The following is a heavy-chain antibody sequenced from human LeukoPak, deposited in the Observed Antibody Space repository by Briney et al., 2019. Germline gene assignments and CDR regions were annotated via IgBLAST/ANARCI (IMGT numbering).Heavy chain of an antibody. CDR3: AEGDPDAFDI. J-gene: IGHJ3*02. CDR2: INHSGST. D-gene: IGHD3-16*01. V-gene: IGHV4-34*01. Sequence: SETLSLTCAVYGGSFSGYYWSWIRQPPGKGLEWIGEINHSGSTNYNPSLKSRVTISVDTSKIQFSLKLSSVTAADTAVYYCAEGDPDAFDIWGQGTMVTVSS. CDR1: GGSFSGYY.